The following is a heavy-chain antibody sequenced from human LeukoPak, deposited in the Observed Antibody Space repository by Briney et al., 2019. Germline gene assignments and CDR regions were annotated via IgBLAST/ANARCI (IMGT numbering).Heavy chain of an antibody. D-gene: IGHD3-10*02. CDR1: GFTFSSYS. CDR3: AELGITMIGGV. J-gene: IGHJ6*04. V-gene: IGHV3-48*04. Sequence: GGSLRPSCAASGFTFSSYSMNWVRQAPGKGLEWVSYISSSGSTIYYADSVKGRFTISRGNAKNSLYLQMNSLRAEDTAVYYCAELGITMIGGVWGKGTTVTISS. CDR2: ISSSGSTI.